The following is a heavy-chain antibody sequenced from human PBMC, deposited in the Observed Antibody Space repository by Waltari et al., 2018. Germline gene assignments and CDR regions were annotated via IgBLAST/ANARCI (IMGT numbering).Heavy chain of an antibody. D-gene: IGHD3-16*01. CDR3: VRHVGGSRGMDY. Sequence: QVLLQPGGARLLKPSETLSLTCGVSGGSFSGYYWSWIRQPPGKGLQWSGEINQGGSTKDNPSLNSRVTISVDTSNNQFSLKLTSVTAADTAVYYCVRHVGGSRGMDYWGQGTLITVSS. V-gene: IGHV4-34*01. J-gene: IGHJ4*02. CDR2: INQGGST. CDR1: GGSFSGYY.